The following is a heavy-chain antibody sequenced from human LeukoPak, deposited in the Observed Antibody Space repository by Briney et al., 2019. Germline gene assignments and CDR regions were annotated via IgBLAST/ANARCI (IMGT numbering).Heavy chain of an antibody. CDR2: IKSKTDGGTT. D-gene: IGHD5-18*01. J-gene: IGHJ4*02. Sequence: PGGSLRLSCAASGFTFSNAWMSWVRQAPGKGLEWVGRIKSKTDGGTTDYAAPVKGRFTISRDDSKNTLYLQMNSLKTEDTAMYYCTTDVSYGPTNYFAYWGQGTLVTVSS. CDR1: GFTFSNAW. CDR3: TTDVSYGPTNYFAY. V-gene: IGHV3-15*01.